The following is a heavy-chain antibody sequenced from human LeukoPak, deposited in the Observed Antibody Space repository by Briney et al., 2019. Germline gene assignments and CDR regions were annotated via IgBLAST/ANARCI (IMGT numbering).Heavy chain of an antibody. CDR3: ARDLSLGAPGGFDY. Sequence: GGSLRLSCAASGFTFRSYSMNWVRQAPGKGLEWVSTISSSSTYIYYADSVKGRFTISRDNAENSVYLQMDSLRGDDTAVYYCARDLSLGAPGGFDYWGQGTLLTLSS. J-gene: IGHJ4*02. V-gene: IGHV3-21*01. CDR2: ISSSSTYI. CDR1: GFTFRSYS. D-gene: IGHD3-16*01.